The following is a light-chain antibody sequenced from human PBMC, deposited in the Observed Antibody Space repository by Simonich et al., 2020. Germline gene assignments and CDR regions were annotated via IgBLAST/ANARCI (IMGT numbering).Light chain of an antibody. CDR2: GAT. CDR3: QQYNNWPPIT. CDR1: QSVSSN. J-gene: IGKJ5*01. Sequence: EIVMTQSPATLSVSPGERATLSCRASQSVSSNLAWYQQKPGQAPRLLIYGATTRATGIPARLSSSGSGTEFTLTISSLQSEDFAVYYCQQYNNWPPITFGQGTRLEMK. V-gene: IGKV3-15*01.